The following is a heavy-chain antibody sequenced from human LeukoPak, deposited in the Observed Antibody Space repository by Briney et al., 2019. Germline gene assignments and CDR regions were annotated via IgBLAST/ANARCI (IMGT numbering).Heavy chain of an antibody. CDR2: IYHSGTT. V-gene: IGHV4-38-2*02. D-gene: IGHD2-2*01. CDR1: GYSISSGYY. Sequence: SETLSLTCTVSGYSISSGYYWGWIRQPPGKGLEWIGSIYHSGTTHYSPSLESRVTISVDTSKNQFSLKLSSVTAADTAVYYCARHDKGYCSATSCPVFDYWGQGTLVTVSS. CDR3: ARHDKGYCSATSCPVFDY. J-gene: IGHJ4*02.